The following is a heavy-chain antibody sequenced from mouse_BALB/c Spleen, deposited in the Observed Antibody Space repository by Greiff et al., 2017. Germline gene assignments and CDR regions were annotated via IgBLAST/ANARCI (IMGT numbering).Heavy chain of an antibody. Sequence: VQLKQSGPGLVKPSQSLSLTCSVTGYSITSGYYWNWIRQFPGNKLEWMGYISYDGSNNYNPSLKNRISITRDTSKNQFFLKLNSVTTEDTATYYCARDQDITTYAMDYWGQGTSVTVSS. CDR2: ISYDGSN. J-gene: IGHJ4*01. CDR3: ARDQDITTYAMDY. V-gene: IGHV3-6*02. CDR1: GYSITSGYY. D-gene: IGHD2-4*01.